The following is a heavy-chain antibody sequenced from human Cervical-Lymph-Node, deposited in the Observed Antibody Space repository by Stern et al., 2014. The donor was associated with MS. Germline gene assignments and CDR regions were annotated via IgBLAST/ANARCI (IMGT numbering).Heavy chain of an antibody. CDR3: ANYYGDNGGWFDP. D-gene: IGHD4-17*01. Sequence: QVQLVQSGPEVKKPGSSVKVSCKASGGTFGTHGISWVRQAPGQGLQWMVGISPTFGTSNYAQNFQDRVTITADESTSTAYMVLSSLRSEDTAIYYCANYYGDNGGWFDPWGQGTLVTVSS. CDR1: GGTFGTHG. CDR2: ISPTFGTS. V-gene: IGHV1-69*01. J-gene: IGHJ5*02.